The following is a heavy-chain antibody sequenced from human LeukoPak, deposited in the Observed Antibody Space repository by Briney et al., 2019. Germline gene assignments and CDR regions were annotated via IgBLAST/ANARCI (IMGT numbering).Heavy chain of an antibody. V-gene: IGHV3-23*01. CDR3: AELGITMIGGV. Sequence: GGSLRLSCAASGFTFSSYAMNWVRQAPGKGLERDSAISHSGASTYYADSVKGRFTISRDNAKNSLYLQMNSLRAEDTAVYYCAELGITMIGGVWGKGTTVTISS. CDR2: ISHSGAST. D-gene: IGHD3-10*02. J-gene: IGHJ6*04. CDR1: GFTFSSYA.